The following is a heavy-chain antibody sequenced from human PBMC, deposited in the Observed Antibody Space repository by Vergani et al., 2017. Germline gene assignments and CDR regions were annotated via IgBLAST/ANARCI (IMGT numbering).Heavy chain of an antibody. CDR2: IKQDGSEK. CDR3: ARVSRVRTMIVVEGAFDI. J-gene: IGHJ3*02. Sequence: EVQLVESGGGLVQPGGSLRLSCAASGFTFSSYSMSWVRQAPGKGLEWVANIKQDGSEKYYVDSVKGRFTISRDNAKNSLYLQMNSLRAEDTAVYYCARVSRVRTMIVVEGAFDIWGQGTMVTVSS. CDR1: GFTFSSYS. D-gene: IGHD3-22*01. V-gene: IGHV3-7*01.